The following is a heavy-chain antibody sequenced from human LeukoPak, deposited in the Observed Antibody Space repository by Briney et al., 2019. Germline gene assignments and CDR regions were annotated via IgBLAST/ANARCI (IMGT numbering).Heavy chain of an antibody. CDR1: GFTFSSYW. J-gene: IGHJ4*02. D-gene: IGHD3-9*01. CDR3: AREVVVTYFDWLLFSPVYFDY. CDR2: IKQDGSEK. V-gene: IGHV3-7*01. Sequence: GGSLRLSCAASGFTFSSYWMSWVRQAPGKGLEWVANIKQDGSEKYYVDSVKGRFTISRDNAKNSLYLQMNSLRAEDTAVYYCAREVVVTYFDWLLFSPVYFDYWGQGTLVTVSS.